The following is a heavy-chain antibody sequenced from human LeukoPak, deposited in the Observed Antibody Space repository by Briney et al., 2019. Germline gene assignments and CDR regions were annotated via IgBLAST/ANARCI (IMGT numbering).Heavy chain of an antibody. D-gene: IGHD3-3*01. CDR1: GGSFSSYY. CDR3: ARDVWVFDSYDFWSGYPKYNWFDP. J-gene: IGHJ5*02. CDR2: IYTSGST. V-gene: IGHV4-4*07. Sequence: PSETLPLTCTVSGGSFSSYYWSWIRQPAGKGLEWIGRIYTSGSTNYNPSLKSRVTMSVDTSKNQFSLTLSSVTAADTAVYYCARDVWVFDSYDFWSGYPKYNWFDPWGQGTLVTVSS.